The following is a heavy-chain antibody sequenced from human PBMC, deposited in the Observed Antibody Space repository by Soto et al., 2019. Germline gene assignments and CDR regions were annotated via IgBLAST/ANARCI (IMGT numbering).Heavy chain of an antibody. J-gene: IGHJ5*02. CDR3: ASSGSRASCYMISLGTLFDP. D-gene: IGHD2-2*02. CDR1: GGTFSSYA. V-gene: IGHV1-69*01. Sequence: QVQLVQSGAEVKKPGSSVKVSCKSSGGTFSSYAISWVRQAPGQGLEWMGGIIPIFGTADYPQKFQGRVTITADESASTAYMELSSLRFEDTAVYYCASSGSRASCYMISLGTLFDPWGQGTLVTLSS. CDR2: IIPIFGTA.